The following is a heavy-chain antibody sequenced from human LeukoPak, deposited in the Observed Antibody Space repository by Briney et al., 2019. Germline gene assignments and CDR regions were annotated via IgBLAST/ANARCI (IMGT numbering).Heavy chain of an antibody. D-gene: IGHD4-17*01. CDR2: ITSSSRTI. Sequence: GGSLRLSCAASGFTFSSYSMNWVRQAPGKALEWLSFITSSSRTIYYTDSVRGRFTVSRDNGKNSLFLQMNSLRAEDSAVYYCARDVGVYGDYAILGYWGHGTLVTVSS. V-gene: IGHV3-48*01. CDR3: ARDVGVYGDYAILGY. CDR1: GFTFSSYS. J-gene: IGHJ4*01.